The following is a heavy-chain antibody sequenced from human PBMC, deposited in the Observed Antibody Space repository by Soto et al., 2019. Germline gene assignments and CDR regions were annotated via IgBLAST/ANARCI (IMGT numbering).Heavy chain of an antibody. V-gene: IGHV1-46*01. CDR1: GYSFTSYY. D-gene: IGHD6-19*01. CDR2: INPNSGIT. Sequence: GASVKVSCKASGYSFTSYYMHWVRQAPAQGLEWMGIINPNSGITNYAQNFQGRVTMTRDTSTSTVYMELSSLRAEDTAVYYCARDGEQWLARLFDYWGQGTLVTVSS. J-gene: IGHJ4*02. CDR3: ARDGEQWLARLFDY.